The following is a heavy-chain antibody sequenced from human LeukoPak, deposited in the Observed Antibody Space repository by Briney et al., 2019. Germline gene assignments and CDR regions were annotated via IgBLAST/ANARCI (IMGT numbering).Heavy chain of an antibody. CDR3: TKAASSSPGGFDP. Sequence: GSLRLSCAASGFTFDDYTMHWVRQAPGKGLEWVSLISWDGGSTYYADSVKGRFTISRDNSKDSLYLQMNSLRAEDTAFYYCTKAASSSPGGFDPWGQGTLVTVSS. J-gene: IGHJ5*02. CDR2: ISWDGGST. CDR1: GFTFDDYT. V-gene: IGHV3-43D*03.